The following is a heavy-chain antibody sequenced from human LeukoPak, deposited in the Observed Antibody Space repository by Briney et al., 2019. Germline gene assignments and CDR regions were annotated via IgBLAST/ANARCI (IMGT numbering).Heavy chain of an antibody. CDR1: GFSVSTSY. Sequence: GSLRVSCAASGFSVSTSYLSWIRQTPGKGLEWIGYIYYSGSTKYNPSLKSRVTISVDTSKTQFSLKLSSVTAADTAVYYCASGSYYFDYWGQGTLVTVSS. CDR2: IYYSGST. J-gene: IGHJ4*02. V-gene: IGHV4-59*08. CDR3: ASGSYYFDY. D-gene: IGHD1-26*01.